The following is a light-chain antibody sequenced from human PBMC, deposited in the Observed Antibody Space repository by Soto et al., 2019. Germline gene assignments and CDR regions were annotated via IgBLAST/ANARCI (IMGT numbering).Light chain of an antibody. CDR2: DVT. CDR1: GSDVGGHNY. Sequence: QSVLTQPASVSGSPGQSITISCTGTGSDVGGHNYVPWYQQHPGKAPKLLIYDVTNRPSGVSNRFSGSKSGNTASLTISGLQADDEADYYCCLYIGATTYVFGTGTKVTVL. J-gene: IGLJ1*01. V-gene: IGLV2-14*01. CDR3: CLYIGATTYV.